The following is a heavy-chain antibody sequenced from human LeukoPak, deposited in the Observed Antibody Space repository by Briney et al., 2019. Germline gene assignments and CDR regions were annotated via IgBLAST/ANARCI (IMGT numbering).Heavy chain of an antibody. V-gene: IGHV4-34*01. CDR3: ASRPPDIVVVPAAKYGMDV. J-gene: IGHJ6*02. CDR1: GGSFSGYY. CDR2: ISHSGST. Sequence: PSETLSLTCAVYGGSFSGYYWSWIRQPPGKGLEYIGEISHSGSTNYNPSLKSRVTISVDTSKNQFSLKLSSVTAADTAVYYCASRPPDIVVVPAAKYGMDVWGQGTTVTVSS. D-gene: IGHD2-2*01.